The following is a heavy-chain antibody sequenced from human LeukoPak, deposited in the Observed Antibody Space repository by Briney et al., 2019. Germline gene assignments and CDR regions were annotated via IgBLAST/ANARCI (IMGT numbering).Heavy chain of an antibody. J-gene: IGHJ4*02. CDR1: GHTFSGSY. CDR2: SSPNSGGA. Sequence: GASVKASCKASGHTFSGSYIHWVRRAPGHGVEWTGYSSPNSGGANPAQKFRGRVTMTRDTSISTAYMELTRLGSDDTAVYYCAREGDGLLSKDFDYWGQGTLVTVSS. D-gene: IGHD2-15*01. CDR3: AREGDGLLSKDFDY. V-gene: IGHV1-2*02.